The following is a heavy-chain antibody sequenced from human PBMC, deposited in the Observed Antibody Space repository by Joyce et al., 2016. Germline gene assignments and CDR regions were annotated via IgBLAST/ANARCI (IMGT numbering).Heavy chain of an antibody. Sequence: QVQLQESGPGLVKPSETLSLTCTVSGASINNYYWSCIRQPLGKRLEWIGNIFYTGTTNYNPSLRSRVTISMDTSKRQFSLNLTSVNAADTAVYYCARGFEQWMDWGQGTLVSASS. CDR2: IFYTGTT. CDR1: GASINNYY. V-gene: IGHV4-59*01. D-gene: IGHD2-2*03. CDR3: ARGFEQWMD. J-gene: IGHJ4*02.